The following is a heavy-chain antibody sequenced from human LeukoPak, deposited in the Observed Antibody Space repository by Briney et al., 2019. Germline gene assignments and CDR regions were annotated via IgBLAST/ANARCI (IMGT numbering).Heavy chain of an antibody. D-gene: IGHD3-3*02. CDR2: INPSGGST. J-gene: IGHJ6*03. CDR3: ASGRTIFYYYMDV. Sequence: ASVKVSCKASGGTFSSYAISWVRQAPGQGLEWMGIINPSGGSTSYAQKFQGRVTMTRDMSTSTVYMEPSSLRSDDTAVYYCASGRTIFYYYMDVWGKGTTVTISS. CDR1: GGTFSSYA. V-gene: IGHV1-46*01.